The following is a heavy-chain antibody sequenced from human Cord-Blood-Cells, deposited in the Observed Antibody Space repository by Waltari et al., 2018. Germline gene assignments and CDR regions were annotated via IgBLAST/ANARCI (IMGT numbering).Heavy chain of an antibody. V-gene: IGHV3-7*01. J-gene: IGHJ3*02. CDR2: IKQDGSEK. Sequence: EVQLVESGGGLVQPGGYLRLSCAASGFTFRSSWMSWVRQAPGKGLEWVANIKQDGSEKYYVDSGKGRFTISRDNAKNSLYLQMNSLRAEDTAVYYCARVEGMGDAFDIWGQGTMVTVSS. CDR3: ARVEGMGDAFDI. D-gene: IGHD1-26*01. CDR1: GFTFRSSW.